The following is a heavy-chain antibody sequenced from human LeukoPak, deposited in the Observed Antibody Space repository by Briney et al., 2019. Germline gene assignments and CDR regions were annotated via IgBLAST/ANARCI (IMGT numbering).Heavy chain of an antibody. J-gene: IGHJ6*02. Sequence: GASVKVSCKASGYTFTSYDINWVRQATGQGLEWMGWMNPNSGNTGYAQKFQGRVTMTRNTSISTAYMELGSLRSEDTAVYYCARNFFDAALYYYYGMDVWGQGTTVTVSS. D-gene: IGHD3-9*01. CDR3: ARNFFDAALYYYYGMDV. CDR2: MNPNSGNT. CDR1: GYTFTSYD. V-gene: IGHV1-8*01.